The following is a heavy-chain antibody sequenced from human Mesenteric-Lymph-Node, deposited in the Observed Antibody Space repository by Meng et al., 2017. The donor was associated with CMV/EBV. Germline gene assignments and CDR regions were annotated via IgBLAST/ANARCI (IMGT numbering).Heavy chain of an antibody. CDR1: GGSFSGYY. V-gene: IGHV4-34*01. CDR3: ARRYSSGHYYFDY. D-gene: IGHD6-19*01. Sequence: SETLSLTCAVYGGSFSGYYWSWIRQPPGKGLEWIGEIDHSGSTNHNPSLKSRVTILVHTSKNQLSLKLSSVTAADTAVYYCARRYSSGHYYFDYWGQGTLVTVSS. J-gene: IGHJ4*02. CDR2: IDHSGST.